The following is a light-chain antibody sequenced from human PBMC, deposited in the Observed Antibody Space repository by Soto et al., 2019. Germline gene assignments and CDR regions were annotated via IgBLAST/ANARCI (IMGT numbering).Light chain of an antibody. CDR2: EVS. CDR1: SSDVGGYNY. J-gene: IGLJ2*01. Sequence: QSALTQPPSASGSPGQSVTISCTGTSSDVGGYNYVSWYQQHPGKAPKLMIYEVSKRPSGVPDRFSGSKSGNTASLTVSGLQAEDEADYYCSSHAGSNHWGVFGGGAKLTVL. CDR3: SSHAGSNHWGV. V-gene: IGLV2-8*01.